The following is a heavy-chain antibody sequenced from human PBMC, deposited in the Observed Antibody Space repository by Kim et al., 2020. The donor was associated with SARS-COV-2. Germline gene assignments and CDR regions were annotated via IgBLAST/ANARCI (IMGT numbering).Heavy chain of an antibody. CDR3: AKVSGWYGWVDY. CDR1: GFTFSSYG. V-gene: IGHV3-30*18. D-gene: IGHD6-19*01. Sequence: GGSLRLSCAASGFTFSSYGMRWVRQAPGKGLEWVAVITYDGSNKYYADSVKGRFTISRDNSKNTLYLQMNSLRAEDTAVYYCAKVSGWYGWVDYWRQGTLVTVSS. CDR2: ITYDGSNK. J-gene: IGHJ4*02.